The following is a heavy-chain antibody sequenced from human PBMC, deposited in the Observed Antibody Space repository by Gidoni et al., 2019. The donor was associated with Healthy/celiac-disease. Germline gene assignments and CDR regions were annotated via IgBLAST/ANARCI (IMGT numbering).Heavy chain of an antibody. CDR3: AKSEYSSSSNAFDI. CDR2: ISYDGSNK. Sequence: QLVESGGVVVQPGCSLRVSLAASGITVSSYGMHWVRQALCKGLEWVVVISYDGSNKYYADSVKGRFTISRDNSKNTLYLQMNSLRAEDTAVYYCAKSEYSSSSNAFDIWGQGTMVTVSS. D-gene: IGHD6-6*01. J-gene: IGHJ3*02. V-gene: IGHV3-30*18. CDR1: GITVSSYG.